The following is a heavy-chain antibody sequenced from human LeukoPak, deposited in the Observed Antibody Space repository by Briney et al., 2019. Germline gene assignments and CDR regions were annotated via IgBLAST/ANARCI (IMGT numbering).Heavy chain of an antibody. J-gene: IGHJ6*02. CDR3: AREPPLWFGGSSRHAGMDV. Sequence: SQTLSLTCAISGDSVSSNSAAWNWIRQSPSRGLEWLGRTYYRSKWYNDYAVSVKSRITINPDTSKNQFSLQLNSVTPEDTAVYYCAREPPLWFGGSSRHAGMDVWGQGTTVTVSS. V-gene: IGHV6-1*01. CDR1: GDSVSSNSAA. CDR2: TYYRSKWYN. D-gene: IGHD3-10*01.